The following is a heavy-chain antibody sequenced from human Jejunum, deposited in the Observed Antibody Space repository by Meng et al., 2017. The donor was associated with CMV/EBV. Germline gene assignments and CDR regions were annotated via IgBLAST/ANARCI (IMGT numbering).Heavy chain of an antibody. D-gene: IGHD2-8*01. Sequence: SCGSFRNGYHYWGWIRPPPGKPLEWLGSIYYVGSTSYNPSLKNRLTLSIDRSRNEFSLELRSVTAADTAVYFCARNRTDNAAFDVWGRGTLVTVSS. CDR2: IYYVGST. J-gene: IGHJ3*01. CDR3: ARNRTDNAAFDV. V-gene: IGHV4-61*01. CDR1: CGSFRNGYHY.